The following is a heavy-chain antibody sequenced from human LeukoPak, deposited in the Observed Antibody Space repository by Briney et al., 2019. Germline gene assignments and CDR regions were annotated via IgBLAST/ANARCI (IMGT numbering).Heavy chain of an antibody. D-gene: IGHD3-22*01. CDR3: AVQTYYYDSSGYYYYYYGMDV. V-gene: IGHV4-30-4*01. Sequence: PSETLSLTCTVSGGSISSGDYYWSWIRQPPGKGLEWIGYIYYSGSTYYNPSLKSRVTISVDTSKNQFSLKLSSVTAADTAVYYCAVQTYYYDSSGYYYYYYGMDVWGQGTTVTVSS. CDR2: IYYSGST. CDR1: GGSISSGDYY. J-gene: IGHJ6*02.